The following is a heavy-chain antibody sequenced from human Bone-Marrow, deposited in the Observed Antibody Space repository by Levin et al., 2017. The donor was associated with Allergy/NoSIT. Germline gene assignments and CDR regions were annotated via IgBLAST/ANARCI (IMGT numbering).Heavy chain of an antibody. J-gene: IGHJ5*02. CDR2: INSGNGNT. Sequence: ASVKVSCEASGYNFNDYPIHWVRQTPGQSFEWMGWINSGNGNTKYSEKFQDRVSISGDMSASIAYMELSSLRSEDTAVYYCARGGWNNGYNYDWFDPGGQGTLVSVSS. D-gene: IGHD3-22*01. CDR1: GYNFNDYP. V-gene: IGHV1-3*04. CDR3: ARGGWNNGYNYDWFDP.